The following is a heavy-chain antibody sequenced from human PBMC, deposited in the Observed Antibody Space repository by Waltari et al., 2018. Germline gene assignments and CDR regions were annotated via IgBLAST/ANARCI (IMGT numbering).Heavy chain of an antibody. D-gene: IGHD3-3*01. CDR2: INPNSGGT. CDR1: GYTFTGYY. CDR3: ARVPYYGFWSGYYTYDAFDI. V-gene: IGHV1-2*02. Sequence: QVQLVQSGAEVKKPGASVKVSCKASGYTFTGYYMHWVRQAPGQGLEWMGWINPNSGGTNYAQKFQGRVTMPRDTSISTAYMELSRLVSDDTAVYYCARVPYYGFWSGYYTYDAFDIWGQGTMVTVSS. J-gene: IGHJ3*02.